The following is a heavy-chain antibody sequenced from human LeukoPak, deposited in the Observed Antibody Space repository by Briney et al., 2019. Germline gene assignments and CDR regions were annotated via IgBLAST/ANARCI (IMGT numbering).Heavy chain of an antibody. CDR1: GGSISSYY. CDR3: ARMAHEVATRLPFDY. D-gene: IGHD4-23*01. CDR2: INHSGST. J-gene: IGHJ4*02. Sequence: PSETLSLTCTVSGGSISSYYWSWIRQPPGKGLEWIGEINHSGSTNYNPSLKSRVTISVDTSKNQFSLKLSSVTAADTAVYYCARMAHEVATRLPFDYWGQGTLVTVSS. V-gene: IGHV4-34*01.